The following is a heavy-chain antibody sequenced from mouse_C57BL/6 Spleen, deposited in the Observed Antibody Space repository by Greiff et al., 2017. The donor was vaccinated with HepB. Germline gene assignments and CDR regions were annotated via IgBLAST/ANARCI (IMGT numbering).Heavy chain of an antibody. CDR1: GYTFTSYT. J-gene: IGHJ4*01. CDR2: INPSSGYT. V-gene: IGHV1-4*01. CDR3: ARSYSNSYAMDY. Sequence: VKLMESGAELARPGASVKMSCKASGYTFTSYTMHWVKQRPGQGLEWIGYINPSSGYTKYNQKFKDKATLTADKSSSTAYMQLSSLTSEDSAVYYCARSYSNSYAMDYWGQGTSVTVSS. D-gene: IGHD2-5*01.